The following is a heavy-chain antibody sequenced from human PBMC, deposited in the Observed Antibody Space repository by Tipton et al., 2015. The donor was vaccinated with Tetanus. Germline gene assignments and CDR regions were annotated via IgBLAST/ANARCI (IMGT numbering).Heavy chain of an antibody. D-gene: IGHD4-17*01. J-gene: IGHJ4*02. V-gene: IGHV3-48*01. CDR3: ATSTVTR. CDR1: GFTLRTYS. CDR2: ISTTGNTI. Sequence: SLRLSCAASGFTLRTYSMNWVRQAPGKGLEWVSYISTTGNTIYYADSVKGRFTISRDNAKNSLSLQMSGLRREDTAVYYCATSTVTRWGPGTLVTVSS.